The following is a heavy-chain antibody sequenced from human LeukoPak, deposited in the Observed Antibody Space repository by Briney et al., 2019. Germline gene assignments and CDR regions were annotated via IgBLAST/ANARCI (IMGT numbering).Heavy chain of an antibody. CDR1: GFTFSSYS. CDR3: ARASPDIVVVVAAGPLDH. J-gene: IGHJ4*02. V-gene: IGHV3-21*01. Sequence: GGSLRLSCAASGFTFSSYSMNWVRQAPGKGLEWVSSISSSSSYIYYADSVKGRFTISRDNAKNSLYLQMNSLRAEDTAVYYCARASPDIVVVVAAGPLDHWGQGTLVTVSS. CDR2: ISSSSSYI. D-gene: IGHD2-15*01.